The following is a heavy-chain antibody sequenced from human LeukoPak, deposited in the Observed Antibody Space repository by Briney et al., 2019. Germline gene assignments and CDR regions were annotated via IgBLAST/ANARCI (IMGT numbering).Heavy chain of an antibody. Sequence: PGGSLRLSCAASGFTFSSYAMSWVRQAPGKGLEWVSAISGSGGSTYYADSVKGRFTISRDNSKNTLYLQMNSLRAEDTAVYYCAKVGGSSALVLPIFFDYWGQGTLVTVSS. CDR3: AKVGGSSALVLPIFFDY. D-gene: IGHD2-15*01. V-gene: IGHV3-23*01. J-gene: IGHJ4*02. CDR1: GFTFSSYA. CDR2: ISGSGGST.